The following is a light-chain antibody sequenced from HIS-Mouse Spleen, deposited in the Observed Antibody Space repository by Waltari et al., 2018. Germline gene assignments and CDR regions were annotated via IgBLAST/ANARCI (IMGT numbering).Light chain of an antibody. CDR1: SSDVGSYNL. Sequence: QSALTQPASVSGSPGQSITISCTGTSSDVGSYNLVPWYQQHPGKAPKPMIYEGSKRPSGVSNRFSGSKSGNTASLTISGLQAEDEADYYCCSYAGSSTVVFGGGTKLTVL. V-gene: IGLV2-23*01. CDR2: EGS. J-gene: IGLJ2*01. CDR3: CSYAGSSTVV.